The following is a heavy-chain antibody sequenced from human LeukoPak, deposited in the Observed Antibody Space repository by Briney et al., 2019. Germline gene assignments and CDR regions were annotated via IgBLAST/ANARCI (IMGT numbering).Heavy chain of an antibody. Sequence: PSETLSLTCTVSGGSISSSSYYWGWIRQPPGKGLEWIGSIYYSGSTYYNPSLKSRVTISVDTSKNQFSLKLSSVTAADTAVYYCARRRDGYKAELRGYYFDYWGQGTLVTVSS. J-gene: IGHJ4*02. CDR1: GGSISSSSYY. D-gene: IGHD5-24*01. V-gene: IGHV4-39*01. CDR2: IYYSGST. CDR3: ARRRDGYKAELRGYYFDY.